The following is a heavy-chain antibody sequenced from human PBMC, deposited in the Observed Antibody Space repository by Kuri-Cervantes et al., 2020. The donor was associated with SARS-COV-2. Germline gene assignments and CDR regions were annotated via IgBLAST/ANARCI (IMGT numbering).Heavy chain of an antibody. V-gene: IGHV3-74*01. CDR2: INTDGSAT. CDR1: GFTFSSYW. CDR3: ATGGWFAP. Sequence: ETLSLTCAASGFTFSSYWMHWVRQVSGKGLVWVARINTDGSATGYADSVKGRFTISRDNAKNTLYLQMNSLRVEDTAVHYCATGGWFAPWGQGTLVTVSS. J-gene: IGHJ5*02.